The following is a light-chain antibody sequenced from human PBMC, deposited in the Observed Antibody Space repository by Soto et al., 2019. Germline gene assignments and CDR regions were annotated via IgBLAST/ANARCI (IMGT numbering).Light chain of an antibody. Sequence: ELVLTQSPGTLSLSPGESATLSCRASQSVSSYLAWYQQKPGQAPRLLIYGASSRATGIQDRFSGSGSGTEFTLTIRRLEPEDFAVYYCQQYSSSRTXGQGTKVDIK. J-gene: IGKJ1*01. CDR1: QSVSSY. CDR3: QQYSSSRT. V-gene: IGKV3-20*01. CDR2: GAS.